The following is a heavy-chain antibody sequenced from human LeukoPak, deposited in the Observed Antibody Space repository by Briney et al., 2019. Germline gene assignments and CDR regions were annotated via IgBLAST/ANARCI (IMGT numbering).Heavy chain of an antibody. CDR2: ISDSSITM. CDR1: GFTFSSHN. V-gene: IGHV3-48*04. D-gene: IGHD2-15*01. J-gene: IGHJ5*02. CDR3: ARDGGFCSGGFCYRLFDP. Sequence: GGSLRLSCAASGFTFSSHNMVWVRQPPGKGLEWISYISDSSITMYYADSVKGRFTISRDNAKNSLYLQMNSLRAEDTAVYYCARDGGFCSGGFCYRLFDPWGQGTLVTVSS.